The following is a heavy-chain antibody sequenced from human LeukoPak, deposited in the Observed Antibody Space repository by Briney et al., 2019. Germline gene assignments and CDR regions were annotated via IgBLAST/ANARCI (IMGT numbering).Heavy chain of an antibody. D-gene: IGHD3-22*01. CDR2: MYTSGST. J-gene: IGHJ4*02. V-gene: IGHV4-61*02. Sequence: KPSETLSLTCTVSGGSISSGSYYWSWIRQPAGKGLEWIGRMYTSGSTNYNPSLKSRVTISVDTSKNQFSLKLGSVTAADTAVYYCARGRYDSSGSFDYWGQGTLVTVSS. CDR1: GGSISSGSYY. CDR3: ARGRYDSSGSFDY.